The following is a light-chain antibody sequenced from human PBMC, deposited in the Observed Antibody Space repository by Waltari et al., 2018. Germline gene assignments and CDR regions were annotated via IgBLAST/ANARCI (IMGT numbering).Light chain of an antibody. CDR1: SRDVGGYNY. CDR3: SSYAGSYIFTV. V-gene: IGLV2-11*02. CDR2: DVS. Sequence: QSALTQPRSVSGSPGPSVTISCTGTSRDVGGYNYVSWHQQHPGKAPKVMIYDVSKRPSGVPDPFSGSKSGNTASLTISGLQAEDEADYYCSSYAGSYIFTVFGGGTKLTVL. J-gene: IGLJ2*01.